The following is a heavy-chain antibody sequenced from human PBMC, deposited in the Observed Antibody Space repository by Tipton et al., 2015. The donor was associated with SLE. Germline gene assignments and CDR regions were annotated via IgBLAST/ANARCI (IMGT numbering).Heavy chain of an antibody. J-gene: IGHJ4*02. Sequence: SLRLSCAASGFTFRSYAMAWVRPAPGKGLEWVSAITDSGDDTYHADPVKGRFTISRDNSKNTLYLQMNSLRAEDTAVYFCAKGSAEARPYYFDYWGQGTLVTVSS. CDR1: GFTFRSYA. V-gene: IGHV3-23*01. CDR2: ITDSGDDT. D-gene: IGHD3-16*01. CDR3: AKGSAEARPYYFDY.